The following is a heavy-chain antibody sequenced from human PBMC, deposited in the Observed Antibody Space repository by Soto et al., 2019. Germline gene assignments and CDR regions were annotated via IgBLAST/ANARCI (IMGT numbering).Heavy chain of an antibody. J-gene: IGHJ6*02. CDR1: CGTFISYA. Sequence: SVEVSCESSCGTFISYAISWVLQAHGQGLDWMGGIIPISGTANYAQKFQGRVTVTADKSTSTAYMELSSLRSEDTAVYYCARDYRAARRSSYYYGMDVWGQGTTVTVSS. V-gene: IGHV1-69*06. CDR3: ARDYRAARRSSYYYGMDV. CDR2: IIPISGTA. D-gene: IGHD6-6*01.